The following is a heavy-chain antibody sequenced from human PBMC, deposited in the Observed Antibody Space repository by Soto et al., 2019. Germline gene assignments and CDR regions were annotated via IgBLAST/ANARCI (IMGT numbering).Heavy chain of an antibody. D-gene: IGHD4-17*01. CDR2: ISGSGGST. J-gene: IGHJ4*02. CDR1: GFTFSIYA. CDR3: ATRHDYGDYVWFY. V-gene: IGHV3-23*01. Sequence: PGGVLRLSCAASGFTFSIYAMTWVRQAPGKGLEWVSSISGSGGSTYYADSVKGRFTISRDNSKNTLYLQMNSLRAEDTAVYYCATRHDYGDYVWFYWGQGTLVTVSS.